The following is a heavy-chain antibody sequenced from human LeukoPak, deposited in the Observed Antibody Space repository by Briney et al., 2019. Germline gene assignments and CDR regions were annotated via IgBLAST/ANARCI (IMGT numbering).Heavy chain of an antibody. CDR3: AKGDTFGGVIVH. J-gene: IGHJ5*02. Sequence: GGSLRLSCAASGFTFSSYWMSWVRQAPGKGLEWVANIKQDGSEKYYVDSVKGRFTISRDNSKNTLYLQMNSLRAEDTAVYYCAKGDTFGGVIVHWGQGTLVTVSS. CDR1: GFTFSSYW. CDR2: IKQDGSEK. V-gene: IGHV3-7*03. D-gene: IGHD3-16*01.